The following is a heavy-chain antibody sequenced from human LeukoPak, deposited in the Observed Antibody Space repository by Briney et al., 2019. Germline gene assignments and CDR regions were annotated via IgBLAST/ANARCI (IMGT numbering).Heavy chain of an antibody. CDR1: GSTFSSDN. Sequence: RPSLRPSCAAAGSTFSSDNMYFVRQAPGKVLEWVSSISSSSSYIYYADSMKGRFTISRDNAKNSLYLQMSSLRAEYTAVYYCARDDRGDIAAAIPFGYWGQGTLVTVSS. J-gene: IGHJ4*02. V-gene: IGHV3-21*01. CDR2: ISSSSSYI. CDR3: ARDDRGDIAAAIPFGY. D-gene: IGHD6-13*01.